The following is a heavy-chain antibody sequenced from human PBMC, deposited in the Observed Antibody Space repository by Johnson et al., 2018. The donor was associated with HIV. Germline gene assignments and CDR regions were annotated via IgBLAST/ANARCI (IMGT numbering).Heavy chain of an antibody. Sequence: VQLVESGGGLVQPGGSLRLSCAASGFTFSSYDMHWVRQATGKGLEWVSAIGTAGDTYYPGSVKGRFTISRENAKNSLYLQINSLRAEDTALYYCTRGGRLQLAGAFDSWGQGTMVTVSS. CDR3: TRGGRLQLAGAFDS. CDR1: GFTFSSYD. V-gene: IGHV3-13*01. D-gene: IGHD5-24*01. CDR2: IGTAGDT. J-gene: IGHJ3*02.